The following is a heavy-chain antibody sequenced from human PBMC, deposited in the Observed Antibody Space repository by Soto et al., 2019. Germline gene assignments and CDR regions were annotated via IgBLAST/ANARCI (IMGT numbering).Heavy chain of an antibody. D-gene: IGHD5-12*01. CDR3: ARSLSGYDYPALENYYGMDV. CDR1: GGTFSSYA. V-gene: IGHV1-69*01. J-gene: IGHJ6*02. Sequence: QVQLVQSGAEVKKPGSSVKVSCKASGGTFSSYAISWVRQAPGQGLEWMGGIIPIFGTANYAQKFQGRVTITADESTSTAYMELSSLRSEDTAVYYCARSLSGYDYPALENYYGMDVWGRGTTVTVSS. CDR2: IIPIFGTA.